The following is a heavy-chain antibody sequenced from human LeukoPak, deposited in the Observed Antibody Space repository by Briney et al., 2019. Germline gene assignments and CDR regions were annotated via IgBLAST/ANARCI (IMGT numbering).Heavy chain of an antibody. CDR2: INHSGST. Sequence: SETLSLTCAVYGGSFSGYYWSWIRQPPGKGLEWIGEINHSGSTNYNPSLKSRVTISVDTSKNQFSLKLSSVTAADTAVYYYARVRGYSYGYFWPFYDYWGQGTLVTVSS. J-gene: IGHJ4*02. CDR1: GGSFSGYY. CDR3: ARVRGYSYGYFWPFYDY. D-gene: IGHD5-18*01. V-gene: IGHV4-34*01.